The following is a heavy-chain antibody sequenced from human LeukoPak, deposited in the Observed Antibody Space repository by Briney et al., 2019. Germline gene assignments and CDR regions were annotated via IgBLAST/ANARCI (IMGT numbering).Heavy chain of an antibody. Sequence: GGSLRLSCAASGFTFGSYSMNWVRQAPGKGLEWVSSISSSSSYIYYADSVKGRFTISRDNAKNSLYLQMNSLRAEDTAVYYCARLLLPRYYFDYWGQGTLVTVSS. CDR1: GFTFGSYS. CDR2: ISSSSSYI. D-gene: IGHD3-22*01. V-gene: IGHV3-21*01. CDR3: ARLLLPRYYFDY. J-gene: IGHJ4*02.